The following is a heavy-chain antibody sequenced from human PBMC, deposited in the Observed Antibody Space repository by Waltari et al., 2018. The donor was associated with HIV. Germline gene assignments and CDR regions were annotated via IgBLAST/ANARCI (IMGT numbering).Heavy chain of an antibody. J-gene: IGHJ1*01. CDR3: ASSSDGGRN. CDR1: GYTFTAYY. V-gene: IGHV1-2*02. Sequence: QVQLVQSGAEVKKPGASVKVSCKASGYTFTAYYIHWVRQAPGQGPEWMGWINPNKRVTKYAQKFQGRVTMTRDTPISTAYMEMSSLIADDAAVYYCASSSDGGRNWGQGTLVTVSS. CDR2: INPNKRVT.